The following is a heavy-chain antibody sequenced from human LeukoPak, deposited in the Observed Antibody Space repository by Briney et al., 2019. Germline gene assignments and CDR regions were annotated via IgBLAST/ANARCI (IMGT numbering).Heavy chain of an antibody. D-gene: IGHD3-16*02. CDR1: GFTFSNYA. CDR2: ISNSGGSA. J-gene: IGHJ4*02. V-gene: IGHV3-23*01. CDR3: AKGLRLGELSSGFDY. Sequence: PGGSLRLSCGASGFTFSNYAMNWVRQAPGKGLEWVSGISNSGGSAYYADSVKGRFTISRDNSRSTLYLQMNSLRAEDTAVYYRAKGLRLGELSSGFDYWGQGTLVTVSS.